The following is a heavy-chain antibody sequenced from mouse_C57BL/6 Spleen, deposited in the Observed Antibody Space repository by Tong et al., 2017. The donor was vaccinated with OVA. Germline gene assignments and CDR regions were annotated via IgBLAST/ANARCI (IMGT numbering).Heavy chain of an antibody. J-gene: IGHJ3*01. CDR2: INPSTGGT. CDR1: GYSFTGYY. Sequence: EVQLQESGPELVKHGASVKISCKASGYSFTGYYMNWVKQSPEKSLEWIGEINPSTGGTTYNQKFKAKATLTVDKSSSTAYMQLKSLTSEDSAVYYCARGDGYDDGFAYWGQGTLVTVSA. D-gene: IGHD2-2*01. V-gene: IGHV1-42*01. CDR3: ARGDGYDDGFAY.